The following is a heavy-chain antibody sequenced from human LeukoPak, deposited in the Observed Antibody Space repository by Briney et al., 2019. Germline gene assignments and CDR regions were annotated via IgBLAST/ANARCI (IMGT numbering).Heavy chain of an antibody. Sequence: RWSLRLSCAASGFTFNYYGIHWVRQAPGKGLEWVAVISFDGTNKYYTDSVKGRFTISRDNSENTVNLKLNSLRVEETAVYYCTKDPYSSPSFYYYARDVWGQGTPVTVSS. CDR2: ISFDGTNK. D-gene: IGHD6-13*01. V-gene: IGHV3-30*18. CDR3: TKDPYSSPSFYYYARDV. CDR1: GFTFNYYG. J-gene: IGHJ6*02.